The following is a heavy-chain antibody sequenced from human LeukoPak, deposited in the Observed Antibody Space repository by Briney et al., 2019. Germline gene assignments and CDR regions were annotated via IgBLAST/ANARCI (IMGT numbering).Heavy chain of an antibody. J-gene: IGHJ4*02. Sequence: GGALRLSCAASGVTLSGYWMHWVRQAPGKGLVWVSRVDSDGTNTRYADSVKGRFTISRDNAKNTVYLQMNSLRAEDTAVYYCARIITAAAADCWGQGALVTVSS. CDR1: GVTLSGYW. CDR3: ARIITAAAADC. V-gene: IGHV3-74*01. CDR2: VDSDGTNT. D-gene: IGHD6-13*01.